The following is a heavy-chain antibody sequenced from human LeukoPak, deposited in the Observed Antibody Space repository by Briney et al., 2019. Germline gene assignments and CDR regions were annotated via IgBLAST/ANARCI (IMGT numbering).Heavy chain of an antibody. CDR3: ARDQVVVVPAARHYYYYMDV. J-gene: IGHJ6*03. V-gene: IGHV4-61*02. Sequence: PSQTLSLTCTVSGGSISSGSYYWSWIRQPAGKGLEWIGRIYTSGSTNYNPSLKSRVTISVYTSKNQFSLTLSSVTAADTAVYYCARDQVVVVPAARHYYYYMDVWGKGTTVTVSS. CDR2: IYTSGST. D-gene: IGHD2-2*01. CDR1: GGSISSGSYY.